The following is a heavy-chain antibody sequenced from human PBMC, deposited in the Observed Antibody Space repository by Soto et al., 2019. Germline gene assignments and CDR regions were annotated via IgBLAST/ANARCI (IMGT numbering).Heavy chain of an antibody. Sequence: ASVKVSCKVSGYTFTSYGISWVRQAPGQGLEWMGWISAYNGNTNYAQKLQGRVTMTTDTSTSTAYMELRSLRSDDTAVYYCARSPTYYYGSGSYSWFDPWGQGTLVTVSS. D-gene: IGHD3-10*01. V-gene: IGHV1-18*01. J-gene: IGHJ5*02. CDR2: ISAYNGNT. CDR3: ARSPTYYYGSGSYSWFDP. CDR1: GYTFTSYG.